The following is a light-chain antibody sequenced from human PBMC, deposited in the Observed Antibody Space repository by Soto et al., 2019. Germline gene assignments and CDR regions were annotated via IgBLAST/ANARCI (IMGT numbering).Light chain of an antibody. CDR2: EVS. J-gene: IGLJ3*02. Sequence: QSALTQPASVFGSPGQSITISCTGTSSDIGGYNYVSWYQQHPGNPPKLMIYEVSNRPSGVSNRFSGSKSGNTASLTISGLQAEDEADYYCSSHTTSNTQVFGGGTELTVL. CDR1: SSDIGGYNY. V-gene: IGLV2-14*01. CDR3: SSHTTSNTQV.